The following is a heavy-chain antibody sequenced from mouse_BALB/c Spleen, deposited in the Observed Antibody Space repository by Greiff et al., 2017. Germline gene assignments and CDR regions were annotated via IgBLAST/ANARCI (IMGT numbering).Heavy chain of an antibody. V-gene: IGHV3-6*02. J-gene: IGHJ1*01. Sequence: EVQVVESGPGLVKPSQSLSLTCSVTGYSITSGYYWNWIRQFPGNKLEWMGYISYDGSNNYNPSLKNRISITRDTSKNQFFLKLNSVTTEDTATYYCARSSYRYWYFDVWGAGTTVTVSS. D-gene: IGHD1-1*01. CDR2: ISYDGSN. CDR3: ARSSYRYWYFDV. CDR1: GYSITSGYY.